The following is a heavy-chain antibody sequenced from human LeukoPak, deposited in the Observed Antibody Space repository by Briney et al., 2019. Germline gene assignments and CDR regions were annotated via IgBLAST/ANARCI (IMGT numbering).Heavy chain of an antibody. Sequence: GASVKVSCKASGYTFTSYGISWVRQAPGQGLEWMGWISAYNGNTNYAQKLQGRVTMTTDTSTSTAYMELRSLRSDDTAVYYCARDIPYYGFWSGYRPDWFDPWGQGTLVTVSS. J-gene: IGHJ5*02. D-gene: IGHD3-3*01. CDR2: ISAYNGNT. V-gene: IGHV1-18*01. CDR3: ARDIPYYGFWSGYRPDWFDP. CDR1: GYTFTSYG.